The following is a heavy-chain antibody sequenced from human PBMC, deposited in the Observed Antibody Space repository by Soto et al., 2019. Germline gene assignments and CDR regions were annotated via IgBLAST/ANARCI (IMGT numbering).Heavy chain of an antibody. V-gene: IGHV4-39*07. CDR2: IYHSGST. CDR1: GGSISSSSYY. CDR3: ARGSITIFGVAPNYYYYGMDV. Sequence: SETLSLTCTVSGGSISSSSYYWGWIRQPPGKGLEWIGEIYHSGSTNYNPSLKSRVTISVDKSKNQFSLKLSSVAAADTAVYYCARGSITIFGVAPNYYYYGMDVWGQGTTVTVSS. J-gene: IGHJ6*02. D-gene: IGHD3-3*01.